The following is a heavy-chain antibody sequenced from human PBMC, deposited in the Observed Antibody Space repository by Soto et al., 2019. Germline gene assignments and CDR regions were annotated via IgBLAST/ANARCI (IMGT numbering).Heavy chain of an antibody. J-gene: IGHJ6*02. D-gene: IGHD5-18*01. CDR2: IWYDGSNK. CDR3: ARDLPFQNTAMVTSYGMDV. Sequence: PGGSLRLSCAASGFTFSSYGMHWVRQAPGKGLEWVAVIWYDGSNKYYADSVKGRFTISRDNSKNTLYLQMNSLRAEDTAVYYCARDLPFQNTAMVTSYGMDVWGQGTTVTVSS. V-gene: IGHV3-33*01. CDR1: GFTFSSYG.